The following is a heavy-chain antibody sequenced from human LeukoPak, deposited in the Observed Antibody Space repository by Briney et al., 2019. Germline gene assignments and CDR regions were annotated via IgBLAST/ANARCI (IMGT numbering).Heavy chain of an antibody. CDR3: AKGRTVNYYDSSGCRY. Sequence: PGGSLRLSCAASGFTFSSYAMSWVRQAPGKGLEWVSAISGSGGSTYYADSVKGRFTISRDNSKNTLYLQMNSLRAEDTAVYYCAKGRTVNYYDSSGCRYWGQGTLVTVSS. J-gene: IGHJ4*02. CDR2: ISGSGGST. CDR1: GFTFSSYA. V-gene: IGHV3-23*01. D-gene: IGHD3-22*01.